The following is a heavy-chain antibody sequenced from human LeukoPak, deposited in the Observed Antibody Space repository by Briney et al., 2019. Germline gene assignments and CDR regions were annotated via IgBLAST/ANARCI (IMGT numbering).Heavy chain of an antibody. CDR1: GGTFSSYA. D-gene: IGHD2-2*02. J-gene: IGHJ6*02. CDR3: AREYCSSTSCYTNGVDV. Sequence: SVKVSCKASGGTFSSYAISWVRQAPGQGLEWMGRIIPILGIANYAQKFQGRVTITADKSTSTAYMELSSLRSEDTAVYYCAREYCSSTSCYTNGVDVWGQGTTVTVSS. CDR2: IIPILGIA. V-gene: IGHV1-69*04.